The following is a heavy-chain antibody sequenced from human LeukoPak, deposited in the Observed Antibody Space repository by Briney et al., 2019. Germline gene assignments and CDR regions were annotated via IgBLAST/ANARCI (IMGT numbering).Heavy chain of an antibody. J-gene: IGHJ2*01. Sequence: PSETLSLTCTVSGGSISSYYWSWIRQPAGKGLEWIGRIDISGSTNDNPSLKSRVTMSVDTSKNQFSLKLSSVTAADTAVYYCARDHYGGNSRWYFDLWGRGTLVTVSS. CDR3: ARDHYGGNSRWYFDL. CDR2: IDISGST. CDR1: GGSISSYY. D-gene: IGHD4-23*01. V-gene: IGHV4-4*07.